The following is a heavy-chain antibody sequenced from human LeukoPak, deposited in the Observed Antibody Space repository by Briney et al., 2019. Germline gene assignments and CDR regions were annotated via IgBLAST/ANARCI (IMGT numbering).Heavy chain of an antibody. D-gene: IGHD5-24*01. CDR2: ISSNGGST. CDR1: GFTFSSYA. V-gene: IGHV3-64*01. Sequence: PGGSLRLSSAASGFTFSSYAMHWVRQAPGKGLEYVSAISSNGGSTYYANSVKGRFTISRDNSKNTLYLQMGSLRAEDMAVYYCAREGEMATIRGPLYYFDYWGQGTLVTVSS. J-gene: IGHJ4*02. CDR3: AREGEMATIRGPLYYFDY.